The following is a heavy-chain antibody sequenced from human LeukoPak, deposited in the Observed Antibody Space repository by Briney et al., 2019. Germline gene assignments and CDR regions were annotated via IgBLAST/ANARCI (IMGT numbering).Heavy chain of an antibody. CDR1: GYTLTELS. Sequence: ASVKVSCKVSGYTLTELSMHWVRQAPGKGLEWMGGFDPEDGETIYAQKFQGRVTMTEDTSTDTAYMELSSLRSEDTAVYYCALVGATSYGMDVWGQGTTVTVSS. D-gene: IGHD1-26*01. V-gene: IGHV1-24*01. CDR3: ALVGATSYGMDV. CDR2: FDPEDGET. J-gene: IGHJ6*02.